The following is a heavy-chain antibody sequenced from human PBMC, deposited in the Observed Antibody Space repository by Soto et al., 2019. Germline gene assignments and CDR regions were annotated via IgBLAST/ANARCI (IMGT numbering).Heavy chain of an antibody. CDR1: GFTFSNPW. V-gene: IGHV3-15*01. CDR3: TTDTDPQSSSPGV. J-gene: IGHJ4*02. D-gene: IGHD6-13*01. Sequence: EVQLVESGGGLVKPGGSFGLSGAASGFTFSNPWRTWVRQVPGKGLDWVGRFKSKPDGGPTDYAAPVKDRFTISNEASKNTLYLQMNSLKTEDTAVYYWTTDTDPQSSSPGVWGQGTLVTVSS. CDR2: FKSKPDGGPT.